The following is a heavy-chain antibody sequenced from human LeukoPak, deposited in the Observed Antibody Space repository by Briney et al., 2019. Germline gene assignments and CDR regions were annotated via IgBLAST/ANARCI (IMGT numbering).Heavy chain of an antibody. CDR1: GGSFSGYY. CDR2: INHSGST. J-gene: IGHJ4*02. V-gene: IGHV4-34*01. D-gene: IGHD4-11*01. CDR3: ARGGLHRY. Sequence: PSETLSLTCAVYGGSFSGYYWSWIRQPPGKGLEWIGEINHSGSTNYNPSLKSRVTISVDTSKNQFSLKLSSVTAADTAVYYCARGGLHRYWGQGTLVTVSS.